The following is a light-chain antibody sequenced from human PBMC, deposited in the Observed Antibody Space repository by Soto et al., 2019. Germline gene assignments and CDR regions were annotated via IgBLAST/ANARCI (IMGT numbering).Light chain of an antibody. J-gene: IGLJ2*01. Sequence: QSALTQPASVSGSPGQSITISCTGTSSDVGNYDLVSWYQHHPGKAPKLMIFEVSGRPSGISDRFSGSKSGNSASLTISGLQAEDEADYYCCSYAGGGNYGVFGGGTKLTVL. CDR1: SSDVGNYDL. CDR2: EVS. V-gene: IGLV2-23*02. CDR3: CSYAGGGNYGV.